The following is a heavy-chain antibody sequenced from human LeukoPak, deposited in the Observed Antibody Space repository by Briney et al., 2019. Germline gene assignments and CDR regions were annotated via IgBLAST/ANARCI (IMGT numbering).Heavy chain of an antibody. Sequence: GASVKVSCKASGYTFTSYYIHLVRQAPGQGFEWMGWINPNSGGTNYAQKFQGRVTMTRDTSISTAYMELSRLRSDDTAVYYCARDRGVDYCSGGSCSHYYYYMDVWGKGTTVTISS. D-gene: IGHD2-15*01. CDR3: ARDRGVDYCSGGSCSHYYYYMDV. J-gene: IGHJ6*03. V-gene: IGHV1-2*02. CDR1: GYTFTSYY. CDR2: INPNSGGT.